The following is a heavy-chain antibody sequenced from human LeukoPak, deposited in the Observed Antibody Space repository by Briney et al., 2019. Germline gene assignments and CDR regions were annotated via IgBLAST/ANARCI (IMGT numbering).Heavy chain of an antibody. CDR1: GGSISSGGYY. V-gene: IGHV4-31*03. CDR3: ARNKFDYQLDY. D-gene: IGHD2-2*01. Sequence: KTSETLSLTCTVSGGSISSGGYYWSWIRQHPGKGLEWIGYIYYSGSTYYNPSLKSRVTISVDTSKNQFSLKLSSVTAADTAVYYCARNKFDYQLDYWGQGTLVTVSS. CDR2: IYYSGST. J-gene: IGHJ4*02.